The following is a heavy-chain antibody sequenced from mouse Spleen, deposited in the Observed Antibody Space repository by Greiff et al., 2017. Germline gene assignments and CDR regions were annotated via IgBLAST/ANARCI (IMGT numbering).Heavy chain of an antibody. D-gene: IGHD1-1*01. CDR1: GSTFTSSW. CDR3: AHLLRYSMDY. Sequence: QVQLQQPGAELVLPGASVKLSCKASGSTFTSSWMPCVKQMPGQGLAWLGEIDPSDSSTNYNQKFTCKATLTVDKSSSTVDMQLSSLTSEDSAVYYCAHLLRYSMDYWGQGTSVTVSS. V-gene: IGHV1-69*01. J-gene: IGHJ4*01. CDR2: IDPSDSST.